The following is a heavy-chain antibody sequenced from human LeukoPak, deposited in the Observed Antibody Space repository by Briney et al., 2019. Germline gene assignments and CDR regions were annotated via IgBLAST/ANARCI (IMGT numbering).Heavy chain of an antibody. CDR3: SSSGVEEWQGLHF. CDR2: FDVAETDT. D-gene: IGHD3-3*01. Sequence: RASVKVSCKVSGYTLSELSMHWVRQSPGKGLKWMGGFDVAETDTIYAQKFQGRVTMTEDTSTDTAYMELNSLSSEDTAVYYCSSSGVEEWQGLHFWGQGTLVTVSS. J-gene: IGHJ4*02. V-gene: IGHV1-24*01. CDR1: GYTLSELS.